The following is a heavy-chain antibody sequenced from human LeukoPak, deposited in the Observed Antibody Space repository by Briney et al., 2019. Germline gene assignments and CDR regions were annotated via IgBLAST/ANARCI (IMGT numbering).Heavy chain of an antibody. D-gene: IGHD3-22*01. Sequence: GGSLRLSCAASGFTFSSYGMHWVRQAPGKGLEWVAVIWYDGSNKYYADSVKGRFTISRDNSKNTLYLQMNSLRAEDTAVYYCVKDRPIVVLITTDFDYWGQGTLVTVSS. CDR2: IWYDGSNK. CDR1: GFTFSSYG. CDR3: VKDRPIVVLITTDFDY. V-gene: IGHV3-30*02. J-gene: IGHJ4*02.